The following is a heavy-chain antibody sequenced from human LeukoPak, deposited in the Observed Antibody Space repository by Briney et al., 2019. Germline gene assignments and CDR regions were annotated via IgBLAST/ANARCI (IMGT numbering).Heavy chain of an antibody. CDR1: GGSITNYY. CDR3: ARGFPILAARPGHRRLDI. D-gene: IGHD6-6*01. Sequence: PSETLSLTCTVSGGSITNYYWSWIRQPPGKGLEWIGFSYYNGNTNYNPSLKSRVTTSADTSKNQFSLNLSSVTAAADTAAYYCARGFPILAARPGHRRLDIWGEGTMVTVSS. V-gene: IGHV4-59*12. J-gene: IGHJ3*02. CDR2: SYYNGNT.